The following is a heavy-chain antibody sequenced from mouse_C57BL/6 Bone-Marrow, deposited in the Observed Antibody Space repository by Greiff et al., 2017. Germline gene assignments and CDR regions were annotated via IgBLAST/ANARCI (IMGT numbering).Heavy chain of an antibody. J-gene: IGHJ3*01. V-gene: IGHV5-9*01. CDR1: GFTFSSYP. Sequence: EVQLMESGGGLVKPGGSLKLSCAASGFTFSSYPMSWVPQTPGTRLAWVATISGGGGNTYYPDSVKGRFTISRDNATNTLYLQLSGLRSEDTALYYCARQGAQAGFAYWGQGTLVTVSA. CDR3: ARQGAQAGFAY. CDR2: ISGGGGNT. D-gene: IGHD3-2*02.